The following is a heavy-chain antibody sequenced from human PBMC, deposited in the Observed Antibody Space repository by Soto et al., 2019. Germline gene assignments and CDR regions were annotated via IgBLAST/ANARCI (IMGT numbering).Heavy chain of an antibody. CDR2: INPSGGST. J-gene: IGHJ6*02. D-gene: IGHD4-4*01. CDR3: ARAYLTVTAEYYGMDV. V-gene: IGHV1-46*01. CDR1: GYTFTSYY. Sequence: ASVKVSCKASGYTFTSYYMHWVRQAPGQGLEWMGIINPSGGSTSYAQKFQGRVTMTRDTSTSTVYMELSSLRSEDTAVYYCARAYLTVTAEYYGMDVWGQGTTVTVYS.